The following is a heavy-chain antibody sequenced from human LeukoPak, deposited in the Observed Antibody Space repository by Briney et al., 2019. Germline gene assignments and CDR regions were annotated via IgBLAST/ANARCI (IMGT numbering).Heavy chain of an antibody. CDR1: GFTFSSYT. J-gene: IGHJ4*02. CDR2: ISFDGSNK. V-gene: IGHV3-30-3*01. CDR3: ARATKVGFDY. D-gene: IGHD5-12*01. Sequence: GGSLRLSCAASGFTFSSYTIHWVRQPPGKGLEWVAVISFDGSNKYYADSVKGRFTISRDNSKNTLYLQMNSLRAEDTAVYYCARATKVGFDYWGQGTLVTVSS.